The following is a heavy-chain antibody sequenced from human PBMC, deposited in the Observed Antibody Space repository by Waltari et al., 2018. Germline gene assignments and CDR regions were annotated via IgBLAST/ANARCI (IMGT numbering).Heavy chain of an antibody. J-gene: IGHJ5*02. D-gene: IGHD3-3*01. CDR3: VRESTIFGVDNNWFDP. CDR2: IYHSGST. Sequence: QVQLQESGPGLVKPSETLSLTCAVSGYSISRGSYWGWIRQPPGKGLEWIGSIYHSGSTYYNPSLKSRVTISVDTSKNQFSLKLSSVTAADTAVYYCVRESTIFGVDNNWFDPWGQGTLVTVSS. CDR1: GYSISRGSY. V-gene: IGHV4-38-2*02.